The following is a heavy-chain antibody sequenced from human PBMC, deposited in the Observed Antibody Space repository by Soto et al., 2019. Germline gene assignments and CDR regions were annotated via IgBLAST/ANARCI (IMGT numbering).Heavy chain of an antibody. V-gene: IGHV3-53*01. Sequence: GSLRLSCAASGFTFSNNYMSWVRQAPGKGLEWVSVIYSGGSTYYADSVRGRFTISRDNSKNTLYLQMKSLRAEDTAVYYCARDPPATRHGMDVWGQGTTVTVSS. J-gene: IGHJ6*02. CDR2: IYSGGST. CDR3: ARDPPATRHGMDV. CDR1: GFTFSNNY.